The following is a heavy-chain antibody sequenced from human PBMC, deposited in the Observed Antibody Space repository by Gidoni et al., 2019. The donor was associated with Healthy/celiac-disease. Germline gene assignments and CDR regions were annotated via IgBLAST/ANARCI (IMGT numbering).Heavy chain of an antibody. J-gene: IGHJ6*02. CDR1: GCSISSYY. CDR3: ARKYSYGVDYYYYGMDA. D-gene: IGHD5-18*01. V-gene: IGHV4-59*01. CDR2: IYYSGST. Sequence: QLQLQASGPGLVKPSETLSLTCTVSGCSISSYYWSWLRQPPGKGLEWIGYIYYSGSTNYNPSLKSRVTISVDTSKNKFSLKLSSVTAADTDVYYCARKYSYGVDYYYYGMDAWGQGTTVTVSS.